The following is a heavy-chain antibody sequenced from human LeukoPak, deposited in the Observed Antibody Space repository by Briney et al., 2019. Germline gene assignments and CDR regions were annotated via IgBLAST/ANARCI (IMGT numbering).Heavy chain of an antibody. CDR3: ARDEYYCSGGSCYLH. V-gene: IGHV3-11*01. D-gene: IGHD2-15*01. J-gene: IGHJ4*02. CDR2: ISSSGSTI. CDR1: GFAFSDYY. Sequence: GGSLRVSCAASGFAFSDYYMSWIRQAPGKGLEWVSYISSSGSTIYYADSVKGRFTISRDNAKNSLYLQMNSLRAEDTAVYYCARDEYYCSGGSCYLHWGQGTLVTVSS.